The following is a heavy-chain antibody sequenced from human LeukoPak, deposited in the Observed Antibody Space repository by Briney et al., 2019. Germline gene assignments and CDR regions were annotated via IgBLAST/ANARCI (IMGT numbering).Heavy chain of an antibody. V-gene: IGHV1-46*01. CDR3: ARDQMAGTAYYYYYYMDV. CDR2: INPSGGST. Sequence: ASVKVSCKASGYTFTSYYMHWVRQAPGQGLEWMGIINPSGGSTSYAQKFQGRVTMTRDMSTSTVYMELSSPRSEDTAAYYCARDQMAGTAYYYYYYMDVWGKGTTVTVSS. J-gene: IGHJ6*03. D-gene: IGHD6-19*01. CDR1: GYTFTSYY.